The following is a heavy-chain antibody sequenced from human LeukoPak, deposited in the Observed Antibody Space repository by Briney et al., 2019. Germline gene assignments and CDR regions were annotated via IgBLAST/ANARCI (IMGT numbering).Heavy chain of an antibody. Sequence: GGSLRLSCEASGFTFGSHAMYWVRQAPGKGLEWVAGIFGSGGSPHYADPVKGRFTISRDNSRNTVYLQMNSLRAEDTAVYYCAKDRQGREWLRLKSVGMDVWGQGTTVTVSS. D-gene: IGHD5-12*01. CDR1: GFTFGSHA. CDR2: IFGSGGSP. J-gene: IGHJ6*02. CDR3: AKDRQGREWLRLKSVGMDV. V-gene: IGHV3-23*01.